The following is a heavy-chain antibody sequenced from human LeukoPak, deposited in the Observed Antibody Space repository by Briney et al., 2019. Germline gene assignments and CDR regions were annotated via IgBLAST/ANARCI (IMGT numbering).Heavy chain of an antibody. CDR3: ARVGLSSGWYGDY. V-gene: IGHV4-34*01. CDR2: INHSGST. D-gene: IGHD6-19*01. J-gene: IGHJ4*02. CDR1: GGSFSGYY. Sequence: SETLSLTCAVNGGSFSGYYWSWIRQPPGKGLEWIGEINHSGSTNYNPSLKSRVTISVDTSKNQFSLKLSSVTAADTAVYYCARVGLSSGWYGDYWGQGTLVTVSS.